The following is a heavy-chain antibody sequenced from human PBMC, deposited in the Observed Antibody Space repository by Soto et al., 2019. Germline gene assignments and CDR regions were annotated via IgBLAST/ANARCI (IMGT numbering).Heavy chain of an antibody. Sequence: GSLRLSCASSVFIFTDYAMTCSRHSPGKGLEWVSYISNSDETTQYADSVKGRFTVSRDNAKKVLFLQLSSLRVDDTAVYYCARDTKSRDGYNSASWGPGALVKVS. CDR1: VFIFTDYA. D-gene: IGHD5-12*01. CDR3: ARDTKSRDGYNSAS. V-gene: IGHV3-11*01. J-gene: IGHJ4*02. CDR2: ISNSDETT.